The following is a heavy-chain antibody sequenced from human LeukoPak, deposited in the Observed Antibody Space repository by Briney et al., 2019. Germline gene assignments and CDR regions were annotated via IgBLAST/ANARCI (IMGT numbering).Heavy chain of an antibody. V-gene: IGHV3-7*01. J-gene: IGHJ4*02. CDR1: GFTFSSYW. Sequence: SGGSLRLSCAASGFTFSSYWMSWVRQAPGKGLEWVANIKQDGSEKYYVDSVKGRFTISRDNAKNSLYLQMNSLRAEDTAVYYCARDDLWNYDSTGAFDYWGQGTLVTVSS. D-gene: IGHD3/OR15-3a*01. CDR3: ARDDLWNYDSTGAFDY. CDR2: IKQDGSEK.